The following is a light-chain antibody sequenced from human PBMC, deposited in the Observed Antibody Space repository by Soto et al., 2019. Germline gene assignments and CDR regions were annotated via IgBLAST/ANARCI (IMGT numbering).Light chain of an antibody. V-gene: IGLV1-40*01. Sequence: QAVVPQPPSVSGAPGQRVTLSCTGSSSTIGAGYDVHWYQQLPGTAPKLLIYGNSNRPSGGPDRFSGSKSGTSASLAITGRQAEDEADYYSQAYDSSLSGYVVGTGTKLTVL. CDR3: QAYDSSLSGYV. J-gene: IGLJ1*01. CDR1: SSTIGAGYD. CDR2: GNS.